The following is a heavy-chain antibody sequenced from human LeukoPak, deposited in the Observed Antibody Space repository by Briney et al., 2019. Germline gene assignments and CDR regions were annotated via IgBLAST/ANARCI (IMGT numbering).Heavy chain of an antibody. D-gene: IGHD3-16*02. J-gene: IGHJ4*02. CDR2: IDPNGGGT. CDR1: GCTFTAYY. V-gene: IGHV1-2*02. Sequence: GASVKVSCKASGCTFTAYYMHWVRQAPGQGLEWMGWIDPNGGGTNYAQQFQGRVTMTRDTSISTAYMELSSLTSDDTAVYYCARPLSPYQFYFHTWGQGTLLTVSS. CDR3: ARPLSPYQFYFHT.